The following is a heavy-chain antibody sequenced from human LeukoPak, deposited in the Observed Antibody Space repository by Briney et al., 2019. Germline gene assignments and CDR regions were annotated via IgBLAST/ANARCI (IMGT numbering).Heavy chain of an antibody. Sequence: GGSLRLSCAASGFTFSSHGMSWVRQAPGKGLEWVANTDEDGSAKYYLGSVKGRFTISRDNAKKSLYLHMNSLRAEDTAVYYCARDYYDSSGLDYWGQGTLVTVSS. CDR1: GFTFSSHG. J-gene: IGHJ4*02. V-gene: IGHV3-7*01. CDR3: ARDYYDSSGLDY. D-gene: IGHD3-22*01. CDR2: TDEDGSAK.